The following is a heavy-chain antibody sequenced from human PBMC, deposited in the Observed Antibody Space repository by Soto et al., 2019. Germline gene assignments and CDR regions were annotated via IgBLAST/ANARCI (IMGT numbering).Heavy chain of an antibody. J-gene: IGHJ4*02. V-gene: IGHV3-30-3*01. CDR2: ISYDGSNK. Sequence: GGSLRLSCAASGFTFSSYAMHWVRQAPGKGLEWVAVISYDGSNKYYADSVKGRFTISRDNSKNTLYLQMNSLRAEDTAVYYCARETGSSGWYFDYWGQGTLVTVSS. CDR1: GFTFSSYA. CDR3: ARETGSSGWYFDY. D-gene: IGHD6-19*01.